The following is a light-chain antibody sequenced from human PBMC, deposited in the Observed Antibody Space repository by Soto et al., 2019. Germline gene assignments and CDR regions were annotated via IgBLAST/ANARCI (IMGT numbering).Light chain of an antibody. V-gene: IGKV1-5*03. J-gene: IGKJ3*01. CDR3: QQYNSYSQFT. CDR2: KAS. CDR1: QSIKNW. Sequence: DIQMTQSPSTLSASVGDRVTITCRASQSIKNWLASSQQKPGEAPKLLIYKASTLESGVPSRFRGSGSGTEFTLTISCLQPDDVATYHCQQYNSYSQFTFGPGTKVDIK.